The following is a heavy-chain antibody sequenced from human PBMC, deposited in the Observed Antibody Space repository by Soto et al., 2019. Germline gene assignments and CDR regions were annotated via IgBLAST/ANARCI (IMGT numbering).Heavy chain of an antibody. V-gene: IGHV3-9*01. CDR3: AKDIAFGGVIVIPAGSGFDY. D-gene: IGHD3-16*02. CDR1: GFTFDDYA. J-gene: IGHJ4*02. CDR2: ISWNSGSI. Sequence: EVQLVESGGGLVQPGRSLRLSCAASGFTFDDYAMHWVRQAPGKCLEWVSGISWNSGSIGYADSVKGRFTISRDNAKNSLYLQMNSLRAEDTALYYCAKDIAFGGVIVIPAGSGFDYWGQGTLVTVSS.